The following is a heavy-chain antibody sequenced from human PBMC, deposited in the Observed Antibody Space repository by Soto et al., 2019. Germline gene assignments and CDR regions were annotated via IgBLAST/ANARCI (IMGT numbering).Heavy chain of an antibody. J-gene: IGHJ4*02. CDR2: ISGGGGNT. Sequence: GGSLRLSCAASGFTFSTYAMSWVRQAPGKGLECVSAISGGGGNTYYADPVKGRFTISRDNSKDTLFLQMNSLRAEDSALYYCAKTLYGGATNWGQGTLVTVSS. V-gene: IGHV3-23*01. CDR3: AKTLYGGATN. CDR1: GFTFSTYA. D-gene: IGHD2-8*01.